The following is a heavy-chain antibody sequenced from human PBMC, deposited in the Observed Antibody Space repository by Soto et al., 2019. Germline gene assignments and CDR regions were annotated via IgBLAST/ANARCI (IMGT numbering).Heavy chain of an antibody. J-gene: IGHJ4*02. CDR1: GYTFTSYA. Sequence: GASVKVSCKASGYTFTSYAMHWVRQAPGQRLEWMGWINAGNGNTKYSQEFQGRVTITRDTSASTAYMELSSLRSEDTAVYYCARGSGWYPPFDYWGQGTLVTVSS. D-gene: IGHD6-19*01. V-gene: IGHV1-3*01. CDR3: ARGSGWYPPFDY. CDR2: INAGNGNT.